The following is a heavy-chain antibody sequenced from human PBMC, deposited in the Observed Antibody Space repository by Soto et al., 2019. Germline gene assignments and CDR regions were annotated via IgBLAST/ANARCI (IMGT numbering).Heavy chain of an antibody. CDR1: GFTFDDYA. D-gene: IGHD2-21*02. V-gene: IGHV3-9*01. CDR3: AKGNCAYYYYDMDV. Sequence: EVQLVESGGGLVHPGRSLRLSCAASGFTFDDYAMHWVRQAPGKGLEWVSSISWNSGDIGYADSVKGRFTISRDNAKNSLYLQMNSLRAEDTALYYCAKGNCAYYYYDMDVWGKGTTVTVSS. CDR2: ISWNSGDI. J-gene: IGHJ6*03.